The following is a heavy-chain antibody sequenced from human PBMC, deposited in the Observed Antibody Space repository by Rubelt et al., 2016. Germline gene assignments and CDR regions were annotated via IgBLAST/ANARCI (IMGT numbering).Heavy chain of an antibody. D-gene: IGHD3-22*01. J-gene: IGHJ4*02. CDR3: ARFAIGGHSSGYLFDY. Sequence: QVQLVQSGAEVKKPGASVKVSCKASGYTFTGYYMHWVRQAPGQGLEWMGWINHNSGGTNYAQKCQGRVTMTRDTSISTAYMELSRLRSDDTAVYYCARFAIGGHSSGYLFDYWGQGTLVTVSS. CDR2: INHNSGGT. V-gene: IGHV1-2*02. CDR1: GYTFTGYY.